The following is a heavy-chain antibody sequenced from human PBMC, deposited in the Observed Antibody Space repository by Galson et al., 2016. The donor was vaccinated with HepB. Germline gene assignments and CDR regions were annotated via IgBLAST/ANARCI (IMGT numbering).Heavy chain of an antibody. CDR1: GYIFGTHG. J-gene: IGHJ4*02. Sequence: SVKVSCKASGYIFGTHGINWVRQAPGQGLEWMGWISGYNGDTRSAQNFQGRVTLTMDTPTSTAYMEMRNLRSDDTAVYFCARLTISSGWPRSDFWGQGTLVAVSS. CDR3: ARLTISSGWPRSDF. V-gene: IGHV1-18*01. CDR2: ISGYNGDT. D-gene: IGHD6-19*01.